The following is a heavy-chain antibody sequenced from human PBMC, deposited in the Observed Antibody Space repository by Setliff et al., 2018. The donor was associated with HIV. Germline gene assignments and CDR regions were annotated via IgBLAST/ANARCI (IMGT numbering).Heavy chain of an antibody. V-gene: IGHV4-4*09. D-gene: IGHD6-6*01. Sequence: SETLSLTCTVSGSSISSYYWSWIRQPPGKGLEWIGYIYTSGSVNYNPSLNSRVTISVDTSKNQFSLKVNSVTAADTAVYYCARRIGYSSSPGDQLFDYWGQGTLVTVSS. CDR1: GSSISSYY. J-gene: IGHJ4*02. CDR3: ARRIGYSSSPGDQLFDY. CDR2: IYTSGSV.